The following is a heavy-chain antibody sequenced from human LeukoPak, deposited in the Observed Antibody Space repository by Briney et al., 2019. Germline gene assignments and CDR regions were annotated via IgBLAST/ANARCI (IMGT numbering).Heavy chain of an antibody. D-gene: IGHD3-9*01. J-gene: IGHJ6*02. V-gene: IGHV1-2*02. CDR3: ARGLHYDILTVYYYYGMDV. Sequence: ASVKVSCKASGYTFTGYYMHWVRRAPGQGLEWMGWINPNSGGTNYAQKFQGRVTMTRDTSISTAYMELSRLRSDDTAVYYCARGLHYDILTVYYYYGMDVWGQGTTVTVSS. CDR1: GYTFTGYY. CDR2: INPNSGGT.